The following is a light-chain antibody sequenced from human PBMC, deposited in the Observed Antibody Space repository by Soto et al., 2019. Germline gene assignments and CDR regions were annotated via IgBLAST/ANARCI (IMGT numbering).Light chain of an antibody. CDR3: QQYNNWPPWT. CDR2: DAS. J-gene: IGKJ1*01. CDR1: QSIRTD. Sequence: DIVMTQSPATLSVSPGERATLSCRASQSIRTDLAWYQQKSGQGPRLLIYDASTRATGIPAGFSGSGSGTEFTLTISSLQSEDFAVYYCQQYNNWPPWTFGQGTKVDIK. V-gene: IGKV3D-15*01.